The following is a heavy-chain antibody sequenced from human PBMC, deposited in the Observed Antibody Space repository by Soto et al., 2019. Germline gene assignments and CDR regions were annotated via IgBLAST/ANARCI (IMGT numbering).Heavy chain of an antibody. CDR3: ARDWSGYDHFDY. Sequence: GGSLRLSCAVSGFTVSSNYMSWVRQAPGKGLEWVSILYSGGSTYYADSVKGRFTISRDNSKNTLFLQMNSLRVEDTAVYYCARDWSGYDHFDYWGQGTLVTVSS. D-gene: IGHD5-12*01. V-gene: IGHV3-66*01. CDR2: LYSGGST. CDR1: GFTVSSNY. J-gene: IGHJ4*02.